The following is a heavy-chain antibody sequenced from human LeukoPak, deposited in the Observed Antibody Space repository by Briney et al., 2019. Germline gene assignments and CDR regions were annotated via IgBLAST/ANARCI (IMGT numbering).Heavy chain of an antibody. Sequence: ASVKVSCKGSGYTFTSYDINWVRQATGQGLEWMGSMNPNSGNTGYAQKFQGRVTMTRNTSITTAYMELSSLRSEGTAVYYCARGRGFCRSTSCYNWFDPWGQGTLVTVSS. D-gene: IGHD2-2*01. CDR2: MNPNSGNT. CDR1: GYTFTSYD. V-gene: IGHV1-8*01. J-gene: IGHJ5*02. CDR3: ARGRGFCRSTSCYNWFDP.